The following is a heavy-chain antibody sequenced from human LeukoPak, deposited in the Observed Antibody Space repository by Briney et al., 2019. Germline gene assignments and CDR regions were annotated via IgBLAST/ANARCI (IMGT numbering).Heavy chain of an antibody. V-gene: IGHV5-51*01. Sequence: GESLETSRNGLGYRFNNYWVGLVRQRPGKGAEGVGLIYPRDSDTRYSPSFQGQVTISANKSISTAYPQWSSLKASDTAIYYRARRAVSSYGYRRFWFDPWGQGTLVTVSS. CDR2: IYPRDSDT. J-gene: IGHJ5*02. D-gene: IGHD5-18*01. CDR3: ARRAVSSYGYRRFWFDP. CDR1: GYRFNNYW.